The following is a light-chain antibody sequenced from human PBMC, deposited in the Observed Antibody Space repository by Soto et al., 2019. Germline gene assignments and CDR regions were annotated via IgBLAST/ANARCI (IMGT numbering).Light chain of an antibody. J-gene: IGKJ3*01. V-gene: IGKV3-15*01. Sequence: EIVMTQSPATLSVSPGERATLSCRASQSISSNLAWYQQKPGQAPRLLIYGASTRATGIPATFSGSGSGTEFTLTISSLQSEDLAVYDCQQYNNWPFTVGPGTKVDIK. CDR1: QSISSN. CDR3: QQYNNWPFT. CDR2: GAS.